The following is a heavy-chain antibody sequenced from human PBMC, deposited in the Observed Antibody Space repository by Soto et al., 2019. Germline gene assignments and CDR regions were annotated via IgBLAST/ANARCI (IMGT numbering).Heavy chain of an antibody. V-gene: IGHV3-30-3*01. D-gene: IGHD1-26*01. CDR2: ISYDGSYR. CDR3: ARDWDRGGGSYLWKFDL. J-gene: IGHJ2*01. CDR1: GFALTPYA. Sequence: QEQLVESGGGVVQPGRSLRLSCAASGFALTPYAMHWVRQAPGKGLEWVAIISYDGSYRSYGDSVKGRFTISRDNSGNSLYLQMDTLRSEDTAVYYCARDWDRGGGSYLWKFDLWGRGTLVTVSS.